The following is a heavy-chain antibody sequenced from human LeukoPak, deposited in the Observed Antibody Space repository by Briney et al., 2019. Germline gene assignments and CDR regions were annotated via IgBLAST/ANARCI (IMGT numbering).Heavy chain of an antibody. D-gene: IGHD1-14*01. CDR3: ARRPEYWYFDL. CDR2: IYYSGST. J-gene: IGHJ2*01. Sequence: PSETLSLTCTVSGGSISSGDYYWSWIRQPPGKGLEWIGYIYYSGSTYYNPSLKSRVTISVDTSKNQFSLKLSSVTAADTAVYYCARRPEYWYFDLWGRGTLVTVSS. V-gene: IGHV4-30-4*08. CDR1: GGSISSGDYY.